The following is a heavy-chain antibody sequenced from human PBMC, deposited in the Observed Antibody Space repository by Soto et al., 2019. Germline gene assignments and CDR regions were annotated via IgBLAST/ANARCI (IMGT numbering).Heavy chain of an antibody. CDR2: IIPIFGST. J-gene: IGHJ6*02. Sequence: QVQLVQSGAEVKKPGSSVKVSCKASGGSFSSYGLSWVRQAPGQGLEWMGGIIPIFGSTNYAQKLEGRVTITADESTNTAYMELSSLKSEDTAVYYCARGREDDFGVIIINYYGMDVWGQGTAVTVSS. V-gene: IGHV1-69*01. CDR1: GGSFSSYG. CDR3: ARGREDDFGVIIINYYGMDV. D-gene: IGHD3-3*01.